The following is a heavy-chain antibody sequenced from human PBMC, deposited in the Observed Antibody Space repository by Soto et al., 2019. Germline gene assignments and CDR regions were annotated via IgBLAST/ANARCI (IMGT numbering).Heavy chain of an antibody. V-gene: IGHV6-1*01. J-gene: IGHJ6*02. CDR3: ARGWYSSSWYADHYYYYGMDV. CDR1: GDSVSSNSAA. Sequence: PSQTLSLTCAISGDSVSSNSAAWNWIRQSPSRGLEWLGRTYYRSKWYNDYAVSVKSRITINPDTSKNQFSLQLNSVTPEDTAVYYCARGWYSSSWYADHYYYYGMDVWGQGTTVTVSS. CDR2: TYYRSKWYN. D-gene: IGHD6-13*01.